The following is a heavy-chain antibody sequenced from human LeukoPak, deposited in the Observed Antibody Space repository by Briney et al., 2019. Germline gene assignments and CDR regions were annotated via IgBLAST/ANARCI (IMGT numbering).Heavy chain of an antibody. CDR2: IYYSGST. J-gene: IGHJ4*02. CDR1: GGSISSYY. D-gene: IGHD6-13*01. Sequence: PSETLSLTCTVSGGSISSYYWSWIRQPPGKGLEWIGYIYYSGSTNYNPSLKSRVTISVDTSKNQFSLKLSSVTAADTAVYYCARHESSSWYLPVLDYWGQGTLVTVSS. CDR3: ARHESSSWYLPVLDY. V-gene: IGHV4-59*08.